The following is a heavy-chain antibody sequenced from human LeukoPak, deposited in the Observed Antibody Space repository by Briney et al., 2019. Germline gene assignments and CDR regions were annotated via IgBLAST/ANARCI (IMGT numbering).Heavy chain of an antibody. J-gene: IGHJ3*01. CDR2: IYPGDSDT. D-gene: IGHD4/OR15-4a*01. Sequence: GESLKISCQGSGYSFTSYWIGWVRQMPGKGLEWMGIIYPGDSDTRYSPSFQGQVTYSADKSISTAYLHWSSLKASDTAMYFCARRSVLTQLDAFDVWSQGTTVTVSS. V-gene: IGHV5-51*01. CDR3: ARRSVLTQLDAFDV. CDR1: GYSFTSYW.